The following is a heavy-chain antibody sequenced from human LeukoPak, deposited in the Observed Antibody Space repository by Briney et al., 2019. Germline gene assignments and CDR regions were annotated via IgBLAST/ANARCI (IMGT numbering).Heavy chain of an antibody. J-gene: IGHJ6*03. Sequence: PSETLSLTCAVYGGSFSAYYWSRIRQPPGKGLEWIGEISHNGNSDYNPSLTSRVTISVDASKNQFSLDLMSVTAADTAVYYCARLYNYPYFYMDVWGKGTTVNVSS. V-gene: IGHV4-34*01. D-gene: IGHD5-24*01. CDR2: ISHNGNS. CDR1: GGSFSAYY. CDR3: ARLYNYPYFYMDV.